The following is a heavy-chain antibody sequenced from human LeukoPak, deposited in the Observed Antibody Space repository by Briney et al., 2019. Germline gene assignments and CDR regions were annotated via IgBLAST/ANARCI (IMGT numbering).Heavy chain of an antibody. CDR3: ARGGSYDFWSGYRGTPLFDY. V-gene: IGHV1-8*01. J-gene: IGHJ4*02. D-gene: IGHD3-3*01. Sequence: SEKVSCKASGYTFTSYDINWVRQATGQGVECVGWMKPNRGNTGYAQKIQGRVTMTRNTSTSTAYMELSSLRSEDTAVYYCARGGSYDFWSGYRGTPLFDYWGQGTLVTVSS. CDR2: MKPNRGNT. CDR1: GYTFTSYD.